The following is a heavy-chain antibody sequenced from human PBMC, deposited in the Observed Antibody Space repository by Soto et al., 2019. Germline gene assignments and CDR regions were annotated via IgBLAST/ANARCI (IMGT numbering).Heavy chain of an antibody. D-gene: IGHD6-13*01. CDR3: ARDVIAAAAPYYYGMDV. CDR1: GYTFTSYQ. CDR2: INPSGGST. V-gene: IGHV1-46*01. J-gene: IGHJ6*02. Sequence: ASVKVSCKASGYTFTSYQIHWVRQAPGQGLEWMGIINPSGGSTSYARKFQGRVTMTRDTSTSTVYMELSSLRSEDTAVYYCARDVIAAAAPYYYGMDVWGQGTTVTVSS.